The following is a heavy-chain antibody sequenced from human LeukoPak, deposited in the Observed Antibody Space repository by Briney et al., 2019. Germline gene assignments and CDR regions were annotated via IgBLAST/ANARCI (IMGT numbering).Heavy chain of an antibody. CDR1: GYSFTNYW. Sequence: GESLKISCDGSGYSFTNYWIGRVRQMPGKGLERMGIIYPGDSDTRYSPSFQGQVTISADKSISTAYLQWSSLKASDTAMYYCARGGDGYPMEDAFDIWGQGTMVTVSS. D-gene: IGHD5-24*01. J-gene: IGHJ3*02. CDR3: ARGGDGYPMEDAFDI. V-gene: IGHV5-51*01. CDR2: IYPGDSDT.